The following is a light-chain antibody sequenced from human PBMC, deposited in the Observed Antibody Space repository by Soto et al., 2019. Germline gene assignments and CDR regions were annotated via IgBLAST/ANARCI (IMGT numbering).Light chain of an antibody. CDR1: QTISSW. CDR3: QQYNTYSRT. V-gene: IGKV1-5*03. Sequence: IHMTHSPSTLSGSVLDRVTITCLASQTISSWLAWYQQKPGKAPKLLIYKASTLKSGVPSRFSGSGSGTEFTLTISSLQPEDFATYYCQQYNTYSRTFGQGTKVDIK. J-gene: IGKJ1*01. CDR2: KAS.